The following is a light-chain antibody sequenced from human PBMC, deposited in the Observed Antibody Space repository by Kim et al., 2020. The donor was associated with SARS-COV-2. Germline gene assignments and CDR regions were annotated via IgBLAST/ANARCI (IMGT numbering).Light chain of an antibody. CDR3: CSYAGSSTV. V-gene: IGLV2-23*02. J-gene: IGLJ2*01. Sequence: PGQSITVSCPGTSRDVGSYNLVSWYQQHPGKAPKLMIYEVSKRPSGVSNRFSGSKSGNTASLTISGLQAEDEADYYCCSYAGSSTVFGGGTKLTVL. CDR1: SRDVGSYNL. CDR2: EVS.